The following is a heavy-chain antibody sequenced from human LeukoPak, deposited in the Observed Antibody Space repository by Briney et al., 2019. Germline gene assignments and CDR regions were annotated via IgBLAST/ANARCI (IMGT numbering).Heavy chain of an antibody. Sequence: GRSLRLSCAASGFIFSGYGFHWVRQAPGKGLEWVAVIWFDGSQNYHADSVKGRFTVSRDNSKNTLYLQMNSLRAEDTAVYYCAKDLDVVVVAAVQLWDYWGQGTLVTVSS. CDR3: AKDLDVVVVAAVQLWDY. D-gene: IGHD2-15*01. CDR2: IWFDGSQN. V-gene: IGHV3-33*06. J-gene: IGHJ4*02. CDR1: GFIFSGYG.